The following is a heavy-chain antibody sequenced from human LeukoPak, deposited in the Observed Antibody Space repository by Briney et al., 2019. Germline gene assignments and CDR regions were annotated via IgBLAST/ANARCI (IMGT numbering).Heavy chain of an antibody. CDR2: INPNSGGT. D-gene: IGHD1-26*01. V-gene: IGHV1-2*02. CDR1: GGTFSSYA. CDR3: ASSSPGGWELQLDY. J-gene: IGHJ4*02. Sequence: ASVKVSCKASGGTFSSYAISWVRQAPGQGLEWMGWINPNSGGTNYAQKFQGRVTMTRDTSISTAYMELSRLRSDDTAVYYCASSSPGGWELQLDYWGQGTLVTVSS.